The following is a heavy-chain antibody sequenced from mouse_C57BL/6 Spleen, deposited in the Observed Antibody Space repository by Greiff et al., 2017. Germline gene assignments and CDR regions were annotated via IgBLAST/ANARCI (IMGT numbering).Heavy chain of an antibody. CDR2: IHPNSGST. Sequence: VKLQQSGAELVKPGASVKLSCKASGYTFTSYWMHWVKQRPGQGLEWIGMIHPNSGSTNYNEKFKSKATLTVDKSSSTAYMQLSSLTSEDSAVYYCARGGYGYDEDYAMDYWGQGTSVTVSS. J-gene: IGHJ4*01. V-gene: IGHV1-64*01. CDR3: ARGGYGYDEDYAMDY. D-gene: IGHD2-2*01. CDR1: GYTFTSYW.